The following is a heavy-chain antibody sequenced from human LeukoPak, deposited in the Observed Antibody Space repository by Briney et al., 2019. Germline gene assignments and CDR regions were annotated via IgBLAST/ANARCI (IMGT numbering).Heavy chain of an antibody. Sequence: PGGSLRLSCAASGFNIEDYTMHWVRQTPGKGLEWVSLINWDGGSTYYADSVKGRFAISRDNNKNSLYLQMTSLRTEDTALYYCTKGSNTWPSLFDYWGQGTLVTVSS. D-gene: IGHD2-2*02. CDR1: GFNIEDYT. J-gene: IGHJ4*02. V-gene: IGHV3-43*01. CDR2: INWDGGST. CDR3: TKGSNTWPSLFDY.